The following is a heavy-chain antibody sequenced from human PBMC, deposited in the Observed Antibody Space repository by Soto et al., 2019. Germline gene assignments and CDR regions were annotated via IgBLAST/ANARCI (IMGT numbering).Heavy chain of an antibody. J-gene: IGHJ5*02. D-gene: IGHD1-26*01. CDR3: ARGIVGATLWFDP. Sequence: SETLSLTCTVSGGSISSYYWSWIRQPPGKGLEWIGYIYYSGSTNYNPSLKSRVTISVDTSKNQFSLKLSSVTAADTAVYYRARGIVGATLWFDPWGQGTLVTVSS. V-gene: IGHV4-59*01. CDR1: GGSISSYY. CDR2: IYYSGST.